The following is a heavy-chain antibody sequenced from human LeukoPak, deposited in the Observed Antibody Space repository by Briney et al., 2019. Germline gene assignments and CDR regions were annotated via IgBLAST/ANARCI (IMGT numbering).Heavy chain of an antibody. D-gene: IGHD6-19*01. Sequence: SVKVSCKASGGTFSSYAISWVRQAPGQGLEWMGRIIPILGIANYARKFQGRVTITADKSTSTAYMELSSLRSEDPAVYYCARDIGFLGYRSGWYYFDYWGQGTLVTVSS. J-gene: IGHJ4*02. CDR1: GGTFSSYA. CDR2: IIPILGIA. CDR3: ARDIGFLGYRSGWYYFDY. V-gene: IGHV1-69*04.